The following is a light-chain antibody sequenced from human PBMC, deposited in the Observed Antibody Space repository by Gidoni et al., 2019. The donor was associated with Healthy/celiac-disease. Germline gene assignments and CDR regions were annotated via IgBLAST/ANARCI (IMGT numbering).Light chain of an antibody. CDR2: EVS. CDR1: SSDVGVYNY. Sequence: QSPLTPPASVSGSPGHSLPISCTGTSSDVGVYNYVSWYQQHPGKAPKLMIYEVSNRPSGVANRFSGSKSGNTDSLTISGLQAEDEADYYCSSYTSSSTLYVFGTGTKVTVL. J-gene: IGLJ1*01. CDR3: SSYTSSSTLYV. V-gene: IGLV2-14*01.